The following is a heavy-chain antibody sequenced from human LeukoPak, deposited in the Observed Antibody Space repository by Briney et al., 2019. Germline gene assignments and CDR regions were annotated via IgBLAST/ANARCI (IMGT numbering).Heavy chain of an antibody. Sequence: GGSLRLSCAASGFTVSSNYMSWVRQAPGKGLEWVSVIYSGGSTYYADSVKGRFTISRDNSKNTLYLQMNSLRAEDTAVYYCARDRSYDFWSGYSTPDYWGQGTLVTVSS. CDR3: ARDRSYDFWSGYSTPDY. J-gene: IGHJ4*02. CDR2: IYSGGST. V-gene: IGHV3-66*01. D-gene: IGHD3-3*01. CDR1: GFTVSSNY.